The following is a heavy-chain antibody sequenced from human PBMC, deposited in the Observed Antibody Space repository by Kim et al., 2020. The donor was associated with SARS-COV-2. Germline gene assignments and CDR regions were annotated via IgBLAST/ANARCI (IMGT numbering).Heavy chain of an antibody. CDR3: ARRYQRDAFDI. D-gene: IGHD2-2*01. Sequence: SETLSLTCTVSGGSISSYYWSWIRQPPGKGLEWIGYIYYSGSTNYNPSLKSRVTISVDTSKNQFSLKLSSVTAADTAVYYCARRYQRDAFDIWGQGTMVTVSS. V-gene: IGHV4-59*01. CDR1: GGSISSYY. J-gene: IGHJ3*02. CDR2: IYYSGST.